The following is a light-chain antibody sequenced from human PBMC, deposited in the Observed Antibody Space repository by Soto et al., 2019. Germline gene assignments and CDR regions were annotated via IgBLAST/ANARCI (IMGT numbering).Light chain of an antibody. J-gene: IGKJ5*01. CDR2: DAS. CDR1: QSDLHSNGYNY. Sequence: DIVMTQSPLSLPVPPGEPASISCRPGQSDLHSNGYNYLDWYMQKRGQSPQLXIYDASRLQSGVPSRFSGSGGGTDFTLSISSVKPEDFETYFCQQSYMDPITFGQGTRLEI. CDR3: QQSYMDPIT. V-gene: IGKV2-28*01.